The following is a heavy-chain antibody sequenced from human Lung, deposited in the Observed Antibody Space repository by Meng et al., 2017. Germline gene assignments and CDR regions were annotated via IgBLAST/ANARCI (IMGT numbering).Heavy chain of an antibody. D-gene: IGHD2-21*02. CDR3: AKLLVTAILGLDY. CDR1: GGSFSDYY. J-gene: IGHJ4*02. Sequence: QVQLQQWGAGLLEPSETLALICVVSGGSFSDYYWSWIRQPPGKGLEWIGEINHSGSTYYADSVKGRFTISRDNSKNTLYLQMNSLRAEDTAVYYCAKLLVTAILGLDYWGQGTLVTVSS. CDR2: INHSGST. V-gene: IGHV4-34*01.